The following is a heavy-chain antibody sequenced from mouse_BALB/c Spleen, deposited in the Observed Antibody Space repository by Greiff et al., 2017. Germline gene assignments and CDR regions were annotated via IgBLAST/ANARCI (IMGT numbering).Heavy chain of an antibody. D-gene: IGHD1-2*01. CDR2: ISDGGSYT. CDR1: GFTFSDYY. CDR3: AREGYGYDFDY. V-gene: IGHV5-4*02. Sequence: EVKLEESGGGLVKPGGSLKLSCAASGFTFSDYYMYWVRQTPEKRLEWVATISDGGSYTYYPDSVKGRFTISRDNAKNNLYLQMSSLKSEDTAMYYCAREGYGYDFDYWGQGTTLTVSS. J-gene: IGHJ2*01.